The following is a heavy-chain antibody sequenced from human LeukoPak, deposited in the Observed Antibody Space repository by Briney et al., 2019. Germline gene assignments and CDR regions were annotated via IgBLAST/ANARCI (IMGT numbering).Heavy chain of an antibody. CDR2: IGTAGDT. V-gene: IGHV3-13*01. D-gene: IGHD3-22*01. CDR1: GFSFSNYD. Sequence: GGSLRLSCAASGFSFSNYDMHWVRQGTGKGLEWVSGIGTAGDTHYPDSVKGRFTISRENAKNSLYLQMNSLRVGGTAMYYCARAARYYGSSGAHAFDIWGQGTMVTVS. CDR3: ARAARYYGSSGAHAFDI. J-gene: IGHJ3*02.